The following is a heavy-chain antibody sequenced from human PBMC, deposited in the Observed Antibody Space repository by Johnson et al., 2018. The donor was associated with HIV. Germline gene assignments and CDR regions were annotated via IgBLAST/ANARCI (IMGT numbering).Heavy chain of an antibody. Sequence: QVQLVESGGGVVQPGRSLRLSCVASGFTFSDFAMHWVRQAPGKGLEWVAVISYDGSNKYYADSVKGRFTISRDNSKNTLYLQMNSLRAEDTAVYYCARDGPLQFLEWLSAGAFDIWGQGTMVTVSS. J-gene: IGHJ3*02. V-gene: IGHV3-30-3*01. D-gene: IGHD3-3*01. CDR1: GFTFSDFA. CDR3: ARDGPLQFLEWLSAGAFDI. CDR2: ISYDGSNK.